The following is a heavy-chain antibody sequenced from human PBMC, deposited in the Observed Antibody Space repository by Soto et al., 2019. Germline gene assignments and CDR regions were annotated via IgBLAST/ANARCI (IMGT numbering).Heavy chain of an antibody. CDR1: GATFSTTG. CDR2: IIPLFGTP. Sequence: QVQLVQSGAEVRKPGSSLRVSCKSSGATFSTTGISWVRQAPGQGLEWMGGIIPLFGTPKYARKFQGRVSITADESTNTVYMELNSLRPDDAAVYYCARASPVICGGDPCYRLDSSFDSWGRGPWSSSP. J-gene: IGHJ5*01. V-gene: IGHV1-69*01. CDR3: ARASPVICGGDPCYRLDSSFDS. D-gene: IGHD2-21*02.